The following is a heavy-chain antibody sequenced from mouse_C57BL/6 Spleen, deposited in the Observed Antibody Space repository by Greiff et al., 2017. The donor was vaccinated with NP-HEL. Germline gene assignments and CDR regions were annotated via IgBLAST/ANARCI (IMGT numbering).Heavy chain of an antibody. J-gene: IGHJ4*01. CDR2: IRLKSDNYAT. Sequence: EVKLMESGGGLVQPGGSMKLSCVASGFTFSNYWMNWVRQSPEKGLEWVAQIRLKSDNYATHYAESVKGRFTISRDDSKSSVYLQMNNLRAEDTGIYYCTVYASMDYWGQGTSVTVSS. V-gene: IGHV6-3*01. CDR3: TVYASMDY. D-gene: IGHD2-3*01. CDR1: GFTFSNYW.